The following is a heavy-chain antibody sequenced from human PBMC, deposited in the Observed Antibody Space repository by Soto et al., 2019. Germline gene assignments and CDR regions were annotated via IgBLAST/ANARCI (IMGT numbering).Heavy chain of an antibody. V-gene: IGHV4-59*01. CDR1: GGSISSYY. D-gene: IGHD5-12*01. Sequence: SETLSLTCTVSGGSISSYYWSWIRQPPGKGLEWIGYIYYSGSTNYNPSLKSRVTISVDTSKNQFSLKLSSVTAADTAVYYCASILRVEYSGYDYFDYWGQGTLVTVSS. J-gene: IGHJ4*02. CDR2: IYYSGST. CDR3: ASILRVEYSGYDYFDY.